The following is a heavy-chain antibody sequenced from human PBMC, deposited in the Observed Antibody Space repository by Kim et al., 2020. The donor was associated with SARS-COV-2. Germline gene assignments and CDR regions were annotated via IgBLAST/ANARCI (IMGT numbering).Heavy chain of an antibody. D-gene: IGHD6-13*01. CDR2: T. Sequence: TAYAASVSGRFTVSRDDSKNMAYLQMNSLKIEDTAVYYCAAAGPNYVMDVWGQGITVTVS. CDR3: AAAGPNYVMDV. V-gene: IGHV3-73*01. J-gene: IGHJ6*02.